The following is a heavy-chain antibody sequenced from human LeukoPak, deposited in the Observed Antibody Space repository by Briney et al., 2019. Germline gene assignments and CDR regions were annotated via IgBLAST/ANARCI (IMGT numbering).Heavy chain of an antibody. CDR1: GGSISSGSYY. CDR2: IYTSGST. Sequence: SETLSLTCTVSGGSISSGSYYWSWIRQPAGKGLEWIGRIYTSGSTNYNPSLKSRVTISVDTSKNQFSLKLSSVTAADTAVYYCARESTIVGATTGAFDIWGQGTMVTVSS. CDR3: ARESTIVGATTGAFDI. V-gene: IGHV4-61*02. J-gene: IGHJ3*02. D-gene: IGHD1-26*01.